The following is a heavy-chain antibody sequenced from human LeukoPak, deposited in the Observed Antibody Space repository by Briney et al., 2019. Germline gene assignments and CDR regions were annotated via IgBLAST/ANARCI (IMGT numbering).Heavy chain of an antibody. J-gene: IGHJ6*04. V-gene: IGHV3-66*01. Sequence: GGSLRLSCAASGFTFSSYGMSWVRQAPGKGLEWVSVIYSGGSTYYADSVRDRFTISRDNSKNSLFLQMTSLRAEDTAVYYCAELGITMIGGVWGKGTTVTISS. CDR1: GFTFSSYG. CDR2: IYSGGST. CDR3: AELGITMIGGV. D-gene: IGHD3-10*02.